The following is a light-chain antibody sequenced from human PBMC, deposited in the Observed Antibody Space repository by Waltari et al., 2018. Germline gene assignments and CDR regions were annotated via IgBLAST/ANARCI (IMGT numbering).Light chain of an antibody. CDR3: PQYDTLPLT. CDR2: DAS. Sequence: DIQMTQSPSSLSASGGDRVTITCQARQAIGSYLNWYQQKSGKAPKLLIYDASNFETVVPSSFGGSKSGTYFTFTISSLPPADIATYYCPQYDTLPLTFGQGTRLELK. CDR1: QAIGSY. J-gene: IGKJ5*01. V-gene: IGKV1-33*01.